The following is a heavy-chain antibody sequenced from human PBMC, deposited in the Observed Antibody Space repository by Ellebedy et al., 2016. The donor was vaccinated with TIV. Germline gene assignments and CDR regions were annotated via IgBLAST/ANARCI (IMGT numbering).Heavy chain of an antibody. V-gene: IGHV1-3*01. CDR2: INAGNGNT. J-gene: IGHJ4*02. D-gene: IGHD2-8*01. CDR1: GYTFTSYA. CDR3: ASQYCTNGVCYGEPLDY. Sequence: ASVKVSCKASGYTFTSYAMHWVRQAPGQRLEWMGWINAGNGNTKYSQKFQGRVTITRDTSASTAYMELSSLRSEDTAVYYCASQYCTNGVCYGEPLDYWGQGTLVTVSS.